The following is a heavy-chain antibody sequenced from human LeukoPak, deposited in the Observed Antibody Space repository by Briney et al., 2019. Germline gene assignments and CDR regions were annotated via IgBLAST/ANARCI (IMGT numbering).Heavy chain of an antibody. J-gene: IGHJ4*02. Sequence: ASVKVSCKASGYTFIDHALQWVRQAPGQRLEWMGWINAGNGNTKYSQKFQGGVTITRDTSATTAYMELISLRSEDTAVYYCARGIWNSGLYGPYYFDYWGQGTLVTVSS. CDR1: GYTFIDHA. D-gene: IGHD1/OR15-1a*01. CDR2: INAGNGNT. CDR3: ARGIWNSGLYGPYYFDY. V-gene: IGHV1-3*01.